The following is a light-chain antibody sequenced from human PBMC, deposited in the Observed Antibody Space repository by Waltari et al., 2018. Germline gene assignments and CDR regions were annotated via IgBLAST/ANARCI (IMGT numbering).Light chain of an antibody. CDR2: WAS. CDR3: QQYYSRRT. V-gene: IGKV4-1*01. Sequence: DIVMTQSPDSLAVSLGERATINCKSSQSLLYNSNDQNDLAWYQQKPGQPPKLLIYWASTRHSGVPDRFSGSGSATDFTLTISSLQAEDVAVYYCQQYYSRRTFGQGTKVEIK. CDR1: QSLLYNSNDQND. J-gene: IGKJ1*01.